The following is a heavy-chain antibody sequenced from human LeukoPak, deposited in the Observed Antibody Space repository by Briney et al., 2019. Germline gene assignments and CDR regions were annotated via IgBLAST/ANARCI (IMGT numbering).Heavy chain of an antibody. V-gene: IGHV3-23*01. Sequence: GESLILSCAASGFTFSSYSMSWVRQAPGKGLEWVSSISGSGGNTYYADPLKGRFTISRHNSKNTLYMQMDSLRAEVPAVYYCERDYRNWQQLVQEYWGQGTMVTVSS. CDR1: GFTFSSYS. J-gene: IGHJ4*02. CDR3: ERDYRNWQQLVQEY. D-gene: IGHD6-13*01. CDR2: ISGSGGNT.